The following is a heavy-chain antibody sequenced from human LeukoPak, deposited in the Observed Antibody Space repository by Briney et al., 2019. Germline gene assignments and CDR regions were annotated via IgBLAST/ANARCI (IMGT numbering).Heavy chain of an antibody. CDR2: ISSSSSTI. J-gene: IGHJ4*02. D-gene: IGHD3-10*01. CDR1: GFTFSSYS. Sequence: GGSLRLSCAASGFTFSSYSMSWVRQAPGKGLEWVSYISSSSSTIYYADSVKGRFTISRDNAKNSLYLQMNSLRDEDTAVYYCARGLLMWFGELSQPFDYWGQGTLVTVSS. V-gene: IGHV3-48*02. CDR3: ARGLLMWFGELSQPFDY.